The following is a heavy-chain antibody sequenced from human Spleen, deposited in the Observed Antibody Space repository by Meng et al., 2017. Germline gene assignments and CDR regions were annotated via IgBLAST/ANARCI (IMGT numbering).Heavy chain of an antibody. CDR2: IYWNDDK. Sequence: QITLKESGPTLVKPTQTLTLTCTFSGFSLSTSGVGVGWIRQPPGKALEWLALIYWNDDKRYRHSLERRLTITKDTSKNQVLLKMANMDPVDTATYYCARTYGTTDYWGQGALVTVSS. CDR3: ARTYGTTDY. J-gene: IGHJ4*02. D-gene: IGHD2-2*01. V-gene: IGHV2-5*01. CDR1: GFSLSTSGVG.